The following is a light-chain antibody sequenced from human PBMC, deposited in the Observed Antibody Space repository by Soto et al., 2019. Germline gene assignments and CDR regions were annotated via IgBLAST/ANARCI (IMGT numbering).Light chain of an antibody. CDR3: CSHAGGYTSVL. V-gene: IGLV3-21*02. Sequence: SYELTQPPSVSVAPGQTARITCGGNNIGGKSVHWYQQKPGQAPVLVVNDVSDRPSGIPERFSGSRSDNTASLTISGLQADDEADYYCCSHAGGYTSVLFGGGTKLTVL. CDR2: DVS. J-gene: IGLJ2*01. CDR1: NIGGKS.